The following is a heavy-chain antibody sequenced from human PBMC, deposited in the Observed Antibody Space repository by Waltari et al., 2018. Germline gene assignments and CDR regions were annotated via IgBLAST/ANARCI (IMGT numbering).Heavy chain of an antibody. CDR2: IKQDGSEK. CDR1: GLPFTSYW. Sequence: EVKMVESGGGLVQPGGSLRISCAASGLPFTSYWMSWVRQARGKGLEWVANIKQDGSEKYYVDSVKGRFTISRDNAKNSLYLQMNSLRAEDTAVYYCARGMYSFDYWGQGTLVTVSS. J-gene: IGHJ4*02. CDR3: ARGMYSFDY. V-gene: IGHV3-7*04. D-gene: IGHD2-8*01.